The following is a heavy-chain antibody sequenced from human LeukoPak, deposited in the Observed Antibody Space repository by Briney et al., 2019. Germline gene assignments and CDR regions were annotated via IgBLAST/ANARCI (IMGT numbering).Heavy chain of an antibody. V-gene: IGHV4-59*01. Sequence: SSETLSLTPSVSGGSISRYFWSWSRQPPGKGLEWIGYIYYSGSTNYNPSLKSRVTISEDTSKNHFTLNLGSVTAADTAVYYCARYMRDGFGGNRFDPWGQGTLVTVSS. CDR1: GGSISRYF. J-gene: IGHJ5*02. CDR3: ARYMRDGFGGNRFDP. D-gene: IGHD5-24*01. CDR2: IYYSGST.